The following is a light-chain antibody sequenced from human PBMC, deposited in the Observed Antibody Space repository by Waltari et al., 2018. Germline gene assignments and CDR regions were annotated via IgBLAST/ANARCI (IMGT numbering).Light chain of an antibody. CDR3: QAWDSSTGTGV. Sequence: SNELTQPPALSVSPGQTASVTCSGHTLGDKYACWSQQKPGQSPVLVIYQDDKRPSGIRERVSCTNSANTGTLTVSGTQAGDEADYYCQAWDSSTGTGVFGTGTKVTVL. CDR2: QDD. V-gene: IGLV3-1*01. CDR1: TLGDKY. J-gene: IGLJ1*01.